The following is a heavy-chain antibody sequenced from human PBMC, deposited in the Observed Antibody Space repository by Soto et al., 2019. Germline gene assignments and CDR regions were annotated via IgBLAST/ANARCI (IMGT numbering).Heavy chain of an antibody. Sequence: SETLSLTCTVSGGSISSYYWSWIRQPPGKGLEWIGYIYYSGSTNYNPSLKSRVTISVDTSKNQFSLKLSSVTAADTAVYYCARVKGEYYFDYWGQGTLVTVSS. CDR3: ARVKGEYYFDY. CDR2: IYYSGST. D-gene: IGHD3-16*01. J-gene: IGHJ4*02. CDR1: GGSISSYY. V-gene: IGHV4-59*01.